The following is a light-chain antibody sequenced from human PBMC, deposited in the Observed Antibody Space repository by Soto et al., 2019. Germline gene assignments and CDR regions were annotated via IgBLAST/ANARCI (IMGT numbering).Light chain of an antibody. J-gene: IGKJ2*01. V-gene: IGKV3-20*01. CDR3: QQYGSSPLYT. CDR1: QSLSSSY. CDR2: GEA. Sequence: DIVLTQSPGTLSLSPGERATLSCRASQSLSSSYLAWYQQKPGQAPRLLSYGEARRANGIPERFSGSGSGTDFTLNISRLEPEDFAVYYCQQYGSSPLYTFGQGTKLEIK.